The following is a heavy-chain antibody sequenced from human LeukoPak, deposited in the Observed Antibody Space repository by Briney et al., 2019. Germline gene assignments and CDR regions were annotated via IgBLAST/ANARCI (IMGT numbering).Heavy chain of an antibody. Sequence: SETLSLTCTVSGGSISSSNYYWGWIRQPPGKGLEWIGSIYYSGTTYYSSSLKSRVIISVDTSKNQFSLRLSSVTATDTAVYYCARHEAQDFDYWGQGTLVTVSS. J-gene: IGHJ4*02. V-gene: IGHV4-39*01. CDR1: GGSISSSNYY. CDR2: IYYSGTT. CDR3: ARHEAQDFDY.